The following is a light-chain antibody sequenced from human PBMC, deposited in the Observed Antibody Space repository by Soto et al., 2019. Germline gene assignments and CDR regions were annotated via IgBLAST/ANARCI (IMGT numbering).Light chain of an antibody. V-gene: IGKV1-5*01. Sequence: DIQMTQSPSTLSASVGDRVTITCRASQNINNWLAWYQQKAGKAPKILISDASTLESGVPSRFRGSGSGTEFPLTISSLQPDDVATYYCQQYKSYSAFGQGTKLEIK. CDR3: QQYKSYSA. CDR2: DAS. J-gene: IGKJ2*01. CDR1: QNINNW.